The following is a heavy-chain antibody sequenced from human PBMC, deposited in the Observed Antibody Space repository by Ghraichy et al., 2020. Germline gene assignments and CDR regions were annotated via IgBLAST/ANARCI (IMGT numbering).Heavy chain of an antibody. CDR2: MKQDVGEE. Sequence: GESLNISCAASGFTFRPYMMTWVRQAPGKGLEWVASMKQDVGEEYYVDSVKGRFTISRDNAKNSLFLQMNSLRAEDSVVYYCARDNDFRIDYWGQGTLVTVSS. J-gene: IGHJ4*02. CDR3: ARDNDFRIDY. V-gene: IGHV3-7*01. D-gene: IGHD1-14*01. CDR1: GFTFRPYM.